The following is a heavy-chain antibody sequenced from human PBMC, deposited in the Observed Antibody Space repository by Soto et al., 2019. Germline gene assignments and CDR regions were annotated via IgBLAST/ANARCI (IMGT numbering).Heavy chain of an antibody. D-gene: IGHD6-13*01. J-gene: IGHJ4*02. V-gene: IGHV3-30-3*01. Sequence: PGGSLRLSCAASGFTFSSYAMHWVRQAPGKGLEWVAVISYDGSNKYYADSVKGRFTISRDNSKNTLYLQMNSLRAEDTAVYYCARDQGGIAAAGTGPDYWGQGTLVTVS. CDR2: ISYDGSNK. CDR3: ARDQGGIAAAGTGPDY. CDR1: GFTFSSYA.